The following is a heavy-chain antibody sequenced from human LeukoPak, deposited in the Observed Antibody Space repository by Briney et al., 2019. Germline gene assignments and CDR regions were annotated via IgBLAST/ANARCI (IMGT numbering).Heavy chain of an antibody. V-gene: IGHV4-59*01. CDR3: VRTNYFDY. Sequence: SETLSLTCTVSGGSIRSYYWSWIRQPPGKGLEWIGYIYYSRSTNYNPSLKSRVTISVDTSKNQFSLKLSSVTAADTAVYYCVRTNYFDYWGQGTLVTVSS. CDR2: IYYSRST. CDR1: GGSIRSYY. J-gene: IGHJ4*02.